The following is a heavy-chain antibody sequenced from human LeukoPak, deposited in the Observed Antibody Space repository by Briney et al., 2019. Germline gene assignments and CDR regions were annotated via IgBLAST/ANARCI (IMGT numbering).Heavy chain of an antibody. J-gene: IGHJ4*02. D-gene: IGHD4-17*01. CDR3: ARHGHHGDYGY. Sequence: PSETLSLTCTVSGGSISTISSGTYYWGWIRQPRGKGLEWIGSINYSGSTDYNPSLKSRVTISIDTSKNQFSLKLSSVTAADTAVSYCARHGHHGDYGYWGQGNLVTVSS. CDR1: GGSISTISSGTYY. V-gene: IGHV4-39*01. CDR2: INYSGST.